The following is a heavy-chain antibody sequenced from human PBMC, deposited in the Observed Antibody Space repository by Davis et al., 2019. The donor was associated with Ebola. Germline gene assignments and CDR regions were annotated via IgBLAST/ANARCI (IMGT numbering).Heavy chain of an antibody. J-gene: IGHJ3*02. D-gene: IGHD3-9*01. Sequence: GGSLRLSCAASGFTFSSYEMNWVRQAPGKGLEWVSYISSSGSTIYYADSVKGRFTISRDNAKNSLYLQMNSLRAEDTAVYYCARGGYFDWLFFGAFDIWGQGTMVTVSS. CDR3: ARGGYFDWLFFGAFDI. CDR1: GFTFSSYE. V-gene: IGHV3-48*03. CDR2: ISSSGSTI.